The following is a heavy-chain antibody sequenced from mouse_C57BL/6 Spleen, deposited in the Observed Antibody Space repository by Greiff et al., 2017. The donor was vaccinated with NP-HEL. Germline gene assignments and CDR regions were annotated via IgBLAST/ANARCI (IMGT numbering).Heavy chain of an antibody. CDR2: INPYNGGT. CDR1: GYTFTDYY. Sequence: EVMLVESGPVLVKPGASVKMSCKASGYTFTDYYMNWVKQSHGKSLEWIGVINPYNGGTSYNQKFKGKATLTVDKSSSTAYMELNSLTSEDSAVYYCARVEVVALDFDYWGQGTTLTVSS. D-gene: IGHD1-1*01. J-gene: IGHJ2*01. CDR3: ARVEVVALDFDY. V-gene: IGHV1-19*01.